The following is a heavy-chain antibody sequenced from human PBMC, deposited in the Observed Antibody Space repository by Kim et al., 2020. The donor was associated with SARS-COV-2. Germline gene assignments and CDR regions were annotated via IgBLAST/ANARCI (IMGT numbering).Heavy chain of an antibody. Sequence: ASVKVSCKASGYTFTSHAMNWVRQAPGQGLEWMRWINTNTGNPTYAQGFTGRFVFSLDTSVSTAYLQISSLKAEDTAVYYCARVRRFGDSTPYLYYFDYWAQGTLVTVSS. J-gene: IGHJ4*02. CDR3: ARVRRFGDSTPYLYYFDY. D-gene: IGHD3-10*01. CDR2: INTNTGNP. CDR1: GYTFTSHA. V-gene: IGHV7-4-1*02.